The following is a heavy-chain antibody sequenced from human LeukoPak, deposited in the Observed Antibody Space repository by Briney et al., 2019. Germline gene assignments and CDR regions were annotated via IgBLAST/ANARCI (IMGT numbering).Heavy chain of an antibody. V-gene: IGHV3-30-3*01. CDR2: MSSDGNAM. D-gene: IGHD3-22*01. CDR1: GFTLTAYL. CDR3: VRESEYYFDHSASFDY. Sequence: GRSLRLSCAASGFTLTAYLIHWVRQAPGKGLEWVAVMSSDGNAMFYADSVKGRFTISRDNSKNTLYLQMNSLRAEDTAVYYCVRESEYYFDHSASFDYWGQGTLVTVSS. J-gene: IGHJ4*02.